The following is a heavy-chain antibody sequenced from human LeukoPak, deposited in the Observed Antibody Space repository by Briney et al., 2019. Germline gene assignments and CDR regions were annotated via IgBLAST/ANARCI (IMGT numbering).Heavy chain of an antibody. J-gene: IGHJ4*02. Sequence: SETLSLTCTVSGGSISSYYWSWIRQPPGKGPEWIGYIYYSGSTNYNPSLKSRVTISVDTSKNQFSLKVTSVTAADTAVYYCARDSRRDGYNLDYWGRGTLVTVSS. D-gene: IGHD5-24*01. CDR3: ARDSRRDGYNLDY. CDR2: IYYSGST. V-gene: IGHV4-59*01. CDR1: GGSISSYY.